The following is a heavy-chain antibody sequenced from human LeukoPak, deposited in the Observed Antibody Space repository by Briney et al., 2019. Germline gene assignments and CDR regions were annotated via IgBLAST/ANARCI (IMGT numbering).Heavy chain of an antibody. CDR2: IYYSGTT. J-gene: IGHJ4*02. D-gene: IGHD6-6*01. Sequence: KPSETLSLTCAVSGGSIRSSSYYWGWIRQPPGKGLEWIGSIYYSGTTYYNPSLKSRVTISVDTSKNQFSLNLNSVTAADTAVYYCATQVGAARTYFDYWGQGTLGTVSS. CDR3: ATQVGAARTYFDY. V-gene: IGHV4-39*01. CDR1: GGSIRSSSYY.